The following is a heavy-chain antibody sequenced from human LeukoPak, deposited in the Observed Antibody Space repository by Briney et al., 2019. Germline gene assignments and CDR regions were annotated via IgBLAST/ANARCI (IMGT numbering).Heavy chain of an antibody. J-gene: IGHJ5*02. CDR3: AEPRPSYSSSWYDH. Sequence: PGGSLRLSCAASGFTFTSYAMRWVRQAPGKGLEWVSAISGSGGSTYYADSVKGRFTISRDNSKNTLYLQMNSLRAEDTAVYYCAEPRPSYSSSWYDHWGQGTLVTVSS. CDR2: ISGSGGST. CDR1: GFTFTSYA. V-gene: IGHV3-23*01. D-gene: IGHD6-13*01.